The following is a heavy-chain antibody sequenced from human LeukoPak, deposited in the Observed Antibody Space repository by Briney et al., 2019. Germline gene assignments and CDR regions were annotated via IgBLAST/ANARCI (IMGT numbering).Heavy chain of an antibody. CDR1: GGSISSSSYY. V-gene: IGHV4-39*07. Sequence: SETLSLTCTVSGGSISSSSYYWGWIRQPPGKGLEWIGSIYYSGSTYYNPSLKSRVTISVDRSKNQFSLKLSSVTAADTAVYYCARVTLAVAAQALDYWGQGTLVTVSS. J-gene: IGHJ4*02. D-gene: IGHD6-19*01. CDR2: IYYSGST. CDR3: ARVTLAVAAQALDY.